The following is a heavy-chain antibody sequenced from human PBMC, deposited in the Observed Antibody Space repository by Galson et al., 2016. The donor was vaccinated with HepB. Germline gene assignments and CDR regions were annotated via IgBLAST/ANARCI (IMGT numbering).Heavy chain of an antibody. D-gene: IGHD6-6*01. CDR1: GGSISSYY. CDR2: IYFTGGT. J-gene: IGHJ6*02. CDR3: ARGNEYSRPFYYYYAMEV. V-gene: IGHV4-59*01. Sequence: SETLSLTCSIFGGSISSYYWTWMRQPPGKGLEWIGNIYFTGGTNYNPSLKSRVTISLDTSRNQFSLKLTSVTAADSALYYCARGNEYSRPFYYYYAMEVWGRGTTVTVSS.